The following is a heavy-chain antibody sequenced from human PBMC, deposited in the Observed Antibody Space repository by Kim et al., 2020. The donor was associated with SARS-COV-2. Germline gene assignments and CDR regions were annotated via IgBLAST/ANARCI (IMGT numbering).Heavy chain of an antibody. J-gene: IGHJ4*02. CDR1: GGSISSSSYY. D-gene: IGHD4-17*01. CDR2: IYYSGST. V-gene: IGHV4-39*01. Sequence: SETLSLTCTVSGGSISSSSYYWGWIRQPPGKGLEWIGNIYYSGSTYYNPSLKSRVTISVDTSKNQFSLKLSSVTAADTAVYYCARHAATVTNQFDYWGQG. CDR3: ARHAATVTNQFDY.